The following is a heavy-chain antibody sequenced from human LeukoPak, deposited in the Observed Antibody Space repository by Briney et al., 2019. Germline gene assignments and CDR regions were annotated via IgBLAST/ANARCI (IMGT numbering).Heavy chain of an antibody. CDR3: ATDPYHYYDSSGYAFDI. CDR2: FDPEDGET. CDR1: GYTLTELS. Sequence: ASAKVSCKVSGYTLTELSMHWVRQAPGKGLEWMGGFDPEDGETIYAQKFQGRVTMTEDTSTDTAYMELSSLRSEDTAVYYCATDPYHYYDSSGYAFDIWGQGTMVTVSS. D-gene: IGHD3-22*01. J-gene: IGHJ3*02. V-gene: IGHV1-24*01.